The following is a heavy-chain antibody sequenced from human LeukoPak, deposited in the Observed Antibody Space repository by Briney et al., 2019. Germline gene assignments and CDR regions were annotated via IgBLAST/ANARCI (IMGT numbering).Heavy chain of an antibody. Sequence: SETLSLTCAVYGGSFSGYYWSWIRQPPGKGLEWIGEINHSGSTNYNPSLKSRVTISVDTSKNQFSLKLSSVTAADTAVYYYARGLIAAAAWGQGTLVTVSS. CDR3: ARGLIAAAA. CDR1: GGSFSGYY. D-gene: IGHD6-13*01. V-gene: IGHV4-34*01. CDR2: INHSGST. J-gene: IGHJ4*02.